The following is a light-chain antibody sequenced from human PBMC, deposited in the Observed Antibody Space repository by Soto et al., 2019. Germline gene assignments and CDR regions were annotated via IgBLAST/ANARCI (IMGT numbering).Light chain of an antibody. V-gene: IGKV2-30*01. Sequence: VVMTQSPLSLPVTLGQPASISCRSSQSLVSSDGNTYLNWYQQRPGQSPRRLIYKVSNRDSGVPDRLSGSGSGTDFTLNISRVEAEDVGGYYCMQGTYWYTFGQGTKLEIK. CDR1: QSLVSSDGNTY. CDR2: KVS. J-gene: IGKJ2*01. CDR3: MQGTYWYT.